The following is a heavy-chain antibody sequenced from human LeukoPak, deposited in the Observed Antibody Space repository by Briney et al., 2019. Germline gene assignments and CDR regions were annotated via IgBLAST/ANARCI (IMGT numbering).Heavy chain of an antibody. CDR1: GYNFTNYW. CDR2: IYPGDSDI. Sequence: GESLKISCKGSGYNFTNYWIGWVRQMPGKGLEWMGIIYPGDSDIRYSPSFRGQVTISADKSISTAYLHWSSLKASDTAMYYCARLASEGTFDYWGQGTLVTVSS. J-gene: IGHJ4*02. D-gene: IGHD1-1*01. V-gene: IGHV5-51*01. CDR3: ARLASEGTFDY.